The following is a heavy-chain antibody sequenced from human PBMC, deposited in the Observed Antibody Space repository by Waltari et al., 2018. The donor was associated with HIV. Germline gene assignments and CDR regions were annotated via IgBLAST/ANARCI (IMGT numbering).Heavy chain of an antibody. V-gene: IGHV4-61*02. CDR3: ARRSGGVGWFFDF. D-gene: IGHD1-26*01. Sequence: QVLLQESRPGLVEPSQTLSLMSPASGAPTHTRTSYSSCVRQTAEKGLEWIGRVSSSGTTHYNPSRQSRVTISLGASDNQFSLRLTSVTDADTAIYYCARRSGGVGWFFDFWGRGSLVTVSS. J-gene: IGHJ2*01. CDR1: GAPTHTRTSY. CDR2: VSSSGTT.